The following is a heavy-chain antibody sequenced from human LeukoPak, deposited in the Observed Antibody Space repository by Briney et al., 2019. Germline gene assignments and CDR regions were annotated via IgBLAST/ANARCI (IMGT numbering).Heavy chain of an antibody. J-gene: IGHJ5*02. V-gene: IGHV3-23*01. D-gene: IGHD4-17*01. CDR3: TKDPNGDYIGAFDP. CDR2: ITGGHYAT. Sequence: GGSLRLSCTASGFSFSSFAMTWVRQAPGKGLEWVSSITGGHYATYNTDSVKGRFTISRDNAKNTLYLQMNSLRADDTAIYYCTKDPNGDYIGAFDPWGQGTLVTVSS. CDR1: GFSFSSFA.